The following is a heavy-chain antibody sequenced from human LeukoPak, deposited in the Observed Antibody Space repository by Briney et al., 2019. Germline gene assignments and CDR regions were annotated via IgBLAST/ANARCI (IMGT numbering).Heavy chain of an antibody. CDR1: GFTFSNYL. CDR2: IKQNAGET. D-gene: IGHD1-26*01. Sequence: GGSLRLSCAASGFTFSNYLMSWIRQAPGKGLEWVANIKQNAGETYYVDSVKGRFTVSRDNTNNVLYLQMNSLKAEDTAVYYCARDETIVGAPNYRFDYWGQGTLVTVSS. CDR3: ARDETIVGAPNYRFDY. V-gene: IGHV3-7*04. J-gene: IGHJ4*02.